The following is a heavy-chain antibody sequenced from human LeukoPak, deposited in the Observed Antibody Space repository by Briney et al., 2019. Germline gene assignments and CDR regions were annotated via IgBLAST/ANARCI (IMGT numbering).Heavy chain of an antibody. CDR2: ITGSGGTT. CDR1: GFPFSSYA. J-gene: IGHJ4*02. CDR3: AKEFAYSSSWYGGDY. Sequence: GGSLRLSCAAAGFPFSSYAMSWVRQAPGKGLEWVSAITGSGGTTYYADSVKGRFTISRDNSKNTLYLQMNSLRAEDTALYYCAKEFAYSSSWYGGDYWGQGTLVTVSS. V-gene: IGHV3-23*01. D-gene: IGHD6-13*01.